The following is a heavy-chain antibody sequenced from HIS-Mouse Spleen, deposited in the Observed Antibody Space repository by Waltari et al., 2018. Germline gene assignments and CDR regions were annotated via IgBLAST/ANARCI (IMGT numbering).Heavy chain of an antibody. CDR2: INPNSGGK. CDR3: AREGRLGIGAFDI. D-gene: IGHD7-27*01. Sequence: QVQLVQSGAEVKKPGASVKVSCKASGYTFTGYCMHWVRKAPGQGLEWIGCINPNSGGKNYDKKFKGRVTITRDTSISTAYMELSRLRSDDTAVYYCAREGRLGIGAFDIWGQGTMVTVSS. V-gene: IGHV1-2*02. J-gene: IGHJ3*02. CDR1: GYTFTGYC.